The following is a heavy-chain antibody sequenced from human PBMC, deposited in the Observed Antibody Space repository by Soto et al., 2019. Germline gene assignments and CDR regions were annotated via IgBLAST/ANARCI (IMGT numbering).Heavy chain of an antibody. CDR2: LDGSAGST. V-gene: IGHV3-23*01. CDR3: AKATPYCGGDCYLFDY. Sequence: PGGSLRLSCAASGFTFSNYAMSWVRQAPGKGLEWVSTLDGSAGSTYYTDSVKGRFTISRDNSKNTLYLQTNSLRAEDTAVYYCAKATPYCGGDCYLFDYWGQGTLVTVSS. J-gene: IGHJ4*02. D-gene: IGHD2-21*02. CDR1: GFTFSNYA.